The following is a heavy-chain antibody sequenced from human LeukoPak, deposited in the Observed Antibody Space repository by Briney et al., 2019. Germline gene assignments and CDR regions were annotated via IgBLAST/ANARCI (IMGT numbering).Heavy chain of an antibody. D-gene: IGHD3-22*01. J-gene: IGHJ4*02. CDR2: ISGSGGST. CDR1: GFTFSSYE. CDR3: AKESGYSKTYFDY. V-gene: IGHV3-23*01. Sequence: AGGSLRLSCAASGFTFSSYEMNWVRQAPGKGLEWVSAISGSGGSTYYADSVKGRFTIYRDNSKNTLYLQMNSLRAEDTAVYYCAKESGYSKTYFDYWGQGTLVSVSS.